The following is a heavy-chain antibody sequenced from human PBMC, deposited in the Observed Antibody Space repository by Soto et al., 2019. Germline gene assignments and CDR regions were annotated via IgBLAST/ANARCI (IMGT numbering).Heavy chain of an antibody. V-gene: IGHV3-74*01. D-gene: IGHD2-15*01. CDR3: ARDPSSRYFSVGICYSGWFDP. CDR1: GFTLSTYW. Sequence: PGGSLRLSCVASGFTLSTYWMHWVRQAPGKGLEWVSRIPNDGSGATYADAVKGRFTISRDDDKNTVYLEMTSLRAEDTAVYYCARDPSSRYFSVGICYSGWFDPWGQGTLVTLSS. CDR2: IPNDGSGA. J-gene: IGHJ5*02.